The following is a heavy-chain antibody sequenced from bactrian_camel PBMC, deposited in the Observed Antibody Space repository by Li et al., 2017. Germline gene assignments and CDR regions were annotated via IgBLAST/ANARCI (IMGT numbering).Heavy chain of an antibody. CDR3: AARGPYCYTMLSVADFTY. CDR2: VYFGGGHT. D-gene: IGHD2*01. CDR1: GYTYSSNC. J-gene: IGHJ6*01. V-gene: IGHV3S40*01. Sequence: VQLVESGGGSVQPGGSLRLSCDASGYTYSSNCMGWFRQAPGKEREGVAFVYFGGGHTHYANSVLGRFTISQDNAKNTVYLQMNSLKPEDTAMYYCAARGPYCYTMLSVADFTYWGQGTQVTVS.